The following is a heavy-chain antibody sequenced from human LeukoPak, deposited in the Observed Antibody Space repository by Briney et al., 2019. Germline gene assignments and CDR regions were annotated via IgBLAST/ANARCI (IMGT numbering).Heavy chain of an antibody. D-gene: IGHD6-19*01. CDR1: GFTFSSYS. J-gene: IGHJ4*02. Sequence: GGSLRLSCAASGFTFSSYSMNWVRQAPGKGLEWVSSISSSSSYIYYADSVKGRFTISRDDSKNTAYLQMNSLKTEDTAVYYCIRRSGDYSSGWFDYWGQGALVTVSS. CDR2: ISSSSSYI. CDR3: IRRSGDYSSGWFDY. V-gene: IGHV3-21*04.